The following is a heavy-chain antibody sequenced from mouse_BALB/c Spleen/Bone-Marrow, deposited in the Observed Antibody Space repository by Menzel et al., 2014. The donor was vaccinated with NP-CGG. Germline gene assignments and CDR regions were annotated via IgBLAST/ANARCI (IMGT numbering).Heavy chain of an antibody. CDR3: ARDGYGSSD. V-gene: IGHV5-9-4*01. Sequence: EGKLMESGGVLVKPGGSLKLSCAASGFTFSTYAMSWVRQSPEKRLEWVAEISSGGSYTYYPDTVTGRFTISRDNAKNTLYLEMSSLRSEDTAMYYCARDGYGSSDWGQGTLVTVSA. CDR2: ISSGGSYT. J-gene: IGHJ3*01. D-gene: IGHD1-1*01. CDR1: GFTFSTYA.